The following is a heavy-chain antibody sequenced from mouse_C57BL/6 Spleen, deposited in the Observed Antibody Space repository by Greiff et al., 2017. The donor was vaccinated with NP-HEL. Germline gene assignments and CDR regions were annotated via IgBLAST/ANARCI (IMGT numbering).Heavy chain of an antibody. CDR3: APYYSNYVDYAMDY. D-gene: IGHD2-5*01. J-gene: IGHJ4*01. CDR1: GYAFSSSW. Sequence: QVQLQQSGPELVKPGASVKISCKASGYAFSSSWMNWVKQRPGKGLEWLGRIYPGDGATNYNGKFKGKATLTADKSSSTAYMQLSSLTSEDSAVYFCAPYYSNYVDYAMDYWGQGTSVTVSS. V-gene: IGHV1-82*01. CDR2: IYPGDGAT.